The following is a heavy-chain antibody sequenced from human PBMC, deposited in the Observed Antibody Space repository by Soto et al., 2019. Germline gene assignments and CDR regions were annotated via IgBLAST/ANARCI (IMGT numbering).Heavy chain of an antibody. CDR3: ARQTALAYCGGDCYSSLDY. J-gene: IGHJ4*02. V-gene: IGHV5-51*01. D-gene: IGHD2-21*02. CDR2: IYPGDSDT. CDR1: GYSFTSYW. Sequence: PGESLKISCKGSGYSFTSYWIGWVRQMPGKGLEWMGIIYPGDSDTRYSPSFQGQVTISADKSISTAYLQWSSLKASDTAMYYCARQTALAYCGGDCYSSLDYWGQGTLVTVSS.